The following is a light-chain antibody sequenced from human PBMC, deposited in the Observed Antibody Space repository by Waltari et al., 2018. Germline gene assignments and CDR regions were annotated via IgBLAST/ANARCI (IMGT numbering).Light chain of an antibody. CDR3: QQSYNIPLT. CDR2: TAS. CDR1: ETIRIY. Sequence: DIQMTQSPSSLSASVGDRVTITCRASETIRIYLNWYQQKPGKALKLLINTASRLQSGVPSRFRGSGSGTDFTLTISTLQHEDFATYYCQQSYNIPLTFGGGTKVEIK. V-gene: IGKV1-39*01. J-gene: IGKJ4*01.